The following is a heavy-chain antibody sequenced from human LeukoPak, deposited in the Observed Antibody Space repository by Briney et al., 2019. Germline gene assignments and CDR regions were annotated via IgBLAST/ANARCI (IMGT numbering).Heavy chain of an antibody. J-gene: IGHJ3*02. V-gene: IGHV1-2*02. CDR1: GYTFTSYG. CDR2: INPNSGGT. CDR3: ARGGYYYDSSGYLDAFDI. Sequence: GASVKVSCKASGYTFTSYGISWVRQAPGQGLEWMGWINPNSGGTNYAQTFQGRVTMTRDTSISTAYMELSRLRSDDTAVYYCARGGYYYDSSGYLDAFDIWGQGTMVTVSS. D-gene: IGHD3-22*01.